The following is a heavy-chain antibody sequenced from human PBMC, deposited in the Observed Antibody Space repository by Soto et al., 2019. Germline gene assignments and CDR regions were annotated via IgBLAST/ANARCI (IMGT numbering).Heavy chain of an antibody. V-gene: IGHV2-70*01. Sequence: SGPTLVNPTQTLTLTCTFSGFSLSTSGICVTWIRQPPGKAPEWLALIDWDDDKYYSTSLKTRLTISKDTSQNQVVLTMTNMDRVDTATYYCARTFSNHYGLDVWGQGTTVTVSS. CDR3: ARTFSNHYGLDV. CDR1: GFSLSTSGIC. CDR2: IDWDDDK. J-gene: IGHJ6*02.